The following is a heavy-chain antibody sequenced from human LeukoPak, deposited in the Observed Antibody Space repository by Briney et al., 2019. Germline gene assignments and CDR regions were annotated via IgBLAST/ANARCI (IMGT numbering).Heavy chain of an antibody. D-gene: IGHD4/OR15-4a*01. J-gene: IGHJ4*02. CDR1: GFTFSSYS. Sequence: GGSLRLSCAASGFTFSSYSMNWVRQAPGKGLEWVSYISSSSSTIYYADSVKGRFTISRDNAKNSLYLQMNSLRAEDTAVYYCARGTINYFDYWGQRTLVTVSS. CDR2: ISSSSSTI. V-gene: IGHV3-48*01. CDR3: ARGTINYFDY.